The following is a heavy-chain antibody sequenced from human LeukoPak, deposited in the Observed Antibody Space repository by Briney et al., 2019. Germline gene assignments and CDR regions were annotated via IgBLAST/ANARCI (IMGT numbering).Heavy chain of an antibody. V-gene: IGHV4-34*01. CDR3: ARVGIVVRKYYFDY. CDR2: INHSGST. CDR1: GGSFSGYY. Sequence: PSETLSLTCAVYGGSFSGYYWSWIRQPPGKGLEWIGEINHSGSTNYNPSLKSRVTISVDTSKNQFSLKLSSVTAADTAVYYCARVGIVVRKYYFDYWGQGTLVTVSS. J-gene: IGHJ4*02. D-gene: IGHD2-2*01.